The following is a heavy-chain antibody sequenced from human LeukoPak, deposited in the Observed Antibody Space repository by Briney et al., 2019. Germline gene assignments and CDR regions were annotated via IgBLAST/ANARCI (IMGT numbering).Heavy chain of an antibody. CDR3: ASYSSGWRGY. CDR2: ISSSSSYI. V-gene: IGHV3-21*01. Sequence: GGSLRLSCAASGFTFSSYSMNWVRQAPGKGLEWVSSISSSSSYIYYADSVKGRFTISRDNAKNSLYLQMDSLRAEDTAVYYCASYSSGWRGYWGQGTLVTVSS. CDR1: GFTFSSYS. D-gene: IGHD6-19*01. J-gene: IGHJ4*02.